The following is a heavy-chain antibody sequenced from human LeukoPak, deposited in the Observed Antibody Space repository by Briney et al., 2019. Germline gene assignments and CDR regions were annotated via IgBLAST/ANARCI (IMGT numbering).Heavy chain of an antibody. V-gene: IGHV3-23*01. Sequence: GPSLRLSCAASGFTFSSYAMSWVRQAPGKGLEWVSAISGSGGSTYYADSVKGRFTIPRDNSKNTLYLQMNSLRAEDTAVYYCAKGQKDEYYFDYWGQGTLVTVSS. CDR2: ISGSGGST. CDR1: GFTFSSYA. CDR3: AKGQKDEYYFDY. J-gene: IGHJ4*02.